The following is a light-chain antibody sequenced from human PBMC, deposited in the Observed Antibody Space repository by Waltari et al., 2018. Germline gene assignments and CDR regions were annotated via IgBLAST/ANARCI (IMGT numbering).Light chain of an antibody. CDR2: EVS. CDR3: MQGIHFPQT. J-gene: IGKJ2*01. CDR1: QSLLHSDGTTY. V-gene: IGKV2-29*02. Sequence: DVVMTQSPLSLTVTPGQPASISCKSSQSLLHSDGTTYLYWYLQKPGQSPQLLIYEVSSCFSAVPDRFSGSGSGTDFTLKISRVEAADVGVYYCMQGIHFPQTFGQGTKLEI.